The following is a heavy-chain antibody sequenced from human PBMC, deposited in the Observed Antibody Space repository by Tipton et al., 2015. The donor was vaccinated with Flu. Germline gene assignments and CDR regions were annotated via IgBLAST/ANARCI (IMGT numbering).Heavy chain of an antibody. CDR2: IYAGGNT. D-gene: IGHD3-10*01. J-gene: IGHJ4*02. V-gene: IGHV4-4*07. Sequence: TLSLTCTVSGGSMSSFYWSWIRKPAGKGLEWMGRIYAGGNTKYNPSLKSRVTMSVDTSKNRFSLRLTSVTAADTAVYYCARGWGSGTEMTFYDWGPGTVVTVSS. CDR3: ARGWGSGTEMTFYD. CDR1: GGSMSSFY.